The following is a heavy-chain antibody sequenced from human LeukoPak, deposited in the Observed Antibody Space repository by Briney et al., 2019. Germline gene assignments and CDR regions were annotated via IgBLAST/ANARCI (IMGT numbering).Heavy chain of an antibody. CDR1: GYTFTGYY. CDR3: ARDIVVVPAADAFDI. Sequence: ASVKVSCKASGYTFTGYYMHWVRQAPGQGLEWMGWINPNSGGTNYAQKFQGWVTMTRDTSISTAYMELSRLRSDDTAVYYCARDIVVVPAADAFDIWGQGTMVTVSS. J-gene: IGHJ3*02. V-gene: IGHV1-2*04. D-gene: IGHD2-2*01. CDR2: INPNSGGT.